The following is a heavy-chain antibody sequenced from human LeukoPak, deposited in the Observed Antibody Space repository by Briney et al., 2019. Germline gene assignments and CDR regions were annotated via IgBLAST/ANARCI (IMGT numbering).Heavy chain of an antibody. J-gene: IGHJ4*02. CDR1: GGSISSGDYY. Sequence: SQTLSLTCTVSGGSISSGDYYWSWIRQPPGKGLEWIGYIYYSGSTYYNPSLKSRVIISLDKSKNQFSLKLSSVTAADTAVYYCARVGAGFRVASFDYWGQGTLVTVSS. CDR2: IYYSGST. CDR3: ARVGAGFRVASFDY. V-gene: IGHV4-30-4*01. D-gene: IGHD5-12*01.